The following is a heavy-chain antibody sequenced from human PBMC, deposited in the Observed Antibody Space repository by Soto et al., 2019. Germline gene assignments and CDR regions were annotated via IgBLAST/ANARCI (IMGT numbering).Heavy chain of an antibody. CDR3: AREMLAAGFDY. J-gene: IGHJ4*02. D-gene: IGHD6-13*01. V-gene: IGHV3-33*01. CDR2: IWYDGSNK. Sequence: PGGSLRLSCAASGFTFSSYGMHWVRQAPGKGLEWVAVIWYDGSNKYYADSVKGRFTISRDNSKNTLYLQMNSLRAEDTAVYYCAREMLAAGFDYWGQGTLVTVSS. CDR1: GFTFSSYG.